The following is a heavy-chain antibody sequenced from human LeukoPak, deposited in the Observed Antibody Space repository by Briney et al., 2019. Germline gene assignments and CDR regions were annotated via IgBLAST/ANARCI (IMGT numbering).Heavy chain of an antibody. CDR3: ADLGDTL. D-gene: IGHD1-26*01. CDR2: NRNRANSYTT. CDR1: GFTFSDHY. Sequence: GGSLRLSCAASGFTFSDHYMDWVRQAPGKRLEWVGHNRNRANSYTTFYAASVKGRFTISRDDSKNSLYLQMNSLQTEDTAVYYCADLGDTLWGQGTLVTVSS. J-gene: IGHJ4*02. V-gene: IGHV3-72*01.